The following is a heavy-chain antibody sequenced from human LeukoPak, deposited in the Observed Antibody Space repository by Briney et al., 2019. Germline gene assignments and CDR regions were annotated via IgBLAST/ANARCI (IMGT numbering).Heavy chain of an antibody. J-gene: IGHJ6*04. Sequence: GGSLRLSCAASGFTFSSYEMNWVRQTPGKGLEWVSSISGSSSYIYYADSVKGRFTISRDNAKKSLYLQMNSLRAEDTAVYYCAELGITMIGGVWGKGTTVTISS. D-gene: IGHD3-10*02. CDR3: AELGITMIGGV. CDR1: GFTFSSYE. CDR2: ISGSSSYI. V-gene: IGHV3-21*01.